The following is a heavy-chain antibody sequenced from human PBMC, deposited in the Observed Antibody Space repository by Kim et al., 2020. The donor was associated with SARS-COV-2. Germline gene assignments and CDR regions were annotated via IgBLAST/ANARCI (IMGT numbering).Heavy chain of an antibody. CDR2: ISFDGYNK. D-gene: IGHD5-18*01. CDR1: GFIFSTYG. V-gene: IGHV3-30*18. CDR3: AKPLGYNYINPFDY. Sequence: GGSLRLSCAASGFIFSTYGMHWVRQAPGKGLEWVAVISFDGYNKYYADSVKGRFTISRDNSKNTLYLQMNSLRAEDTAVYYCAKPLGYNYINPFDYWGQG. J-gene: IGHJ4*02.